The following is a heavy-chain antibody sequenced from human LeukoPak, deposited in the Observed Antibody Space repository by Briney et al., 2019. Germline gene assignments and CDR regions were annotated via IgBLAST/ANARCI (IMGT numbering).Heavy chain of an antibody. D-gene: IGHD2-15*01. Sequence: SETLSLTCTVSGGSISSYYWSWIRQPPGKGLEWIGYIYYSGSTNYNPSLKSRVTISVDTSKNQFSLKLGSVTAADTAVYYCARRSGGSWYAFDIWGQGTMVTVSS. V-gene: IGHV4-59*01. J-gene: IGHJ3*02. CDR3: ARRSGGSWYAFDI. CDR1: GGSISSYY. CDR2: IYYSGST.